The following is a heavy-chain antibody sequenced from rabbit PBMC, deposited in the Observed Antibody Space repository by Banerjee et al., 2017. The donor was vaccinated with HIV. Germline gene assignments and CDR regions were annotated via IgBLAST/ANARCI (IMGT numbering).Heavy chain of an antibody. J-gene: IGHJ4*01. Sequence: QEQLVESGGGLVQPGGSLKLSCKASGFDVSSYGVSWVRQAPGTGLEWIGYIDPVFRITSYANSARGLIARSRENTQNTVYLQLNSLTSVDAAAYVCVLEVGYGGYGDGNLWGQGTLVTVS. CDR1: GFDVSSYG. CDR2: IDPVFRIT. V-gene: IGHV1S47*01. D-gene: IGHD6-1*01. CDR3: VLEVGYGGYGDGNL.